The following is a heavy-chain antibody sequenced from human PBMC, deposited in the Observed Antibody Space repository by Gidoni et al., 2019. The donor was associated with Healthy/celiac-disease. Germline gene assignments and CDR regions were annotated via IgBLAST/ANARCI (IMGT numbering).Heavy chain of an antibody. D-gene: IGHD3-10*01. CDR3: AKDISSYGDYYGMDV. Sequence: EVQLMASWWGLVQPGVSLGLSCAAAGFSVHDYALHWVRQAAGEGLEELSGSSWNSGSIGNADSEKDRFTISRDNAKNSLYLQMNSMRAEDTAVYYCAKDISSYGDYYGMDVWGQGTTVTVSS. V-gene: IGHV3-9*01. CDR2: SSWNSGSI. CDR1: GFSVHDYA. J-gene: IGHJ6*02.